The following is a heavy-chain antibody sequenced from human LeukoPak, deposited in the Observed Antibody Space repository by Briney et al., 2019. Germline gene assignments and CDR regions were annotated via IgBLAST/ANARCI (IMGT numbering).Heavy chain of an antibody. V-gene: IGHV1-8*01. D-gene: IGHD2-2*02. CDR1: GYTFTSYD. CDR2: MNLNSGNT. CDR3: AKGGYQLLYRYYYYSMDV. Sequence: ASVKVSCKASGYTFTSYDINWVRQATGQGLEWMGWMNLNSGNTGYAQKFQGRVTMTRNTSISTAYMELSSLRSEDTAVYYCAKGGYQLLYRYYYYSMDVWGQGTTVTVSS. J-gene: IGHJ6*02.